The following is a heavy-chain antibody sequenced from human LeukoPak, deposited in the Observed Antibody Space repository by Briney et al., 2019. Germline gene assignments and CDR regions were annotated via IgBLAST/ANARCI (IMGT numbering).Heavy chain of an antibody. D-gene: IGHD3-22*01. J-gene: IGHJ3*02. V-gene: IGHV4-34*01. CDR2: INHRGST. CDR1: GGSFSGYY. CDR3: AKSNGYGLIDI. Sequence: PSETLSLTCAVYGGSFSGYYWSWIRQPPGKGLEWIGEINHRGSTHYNPSLKSRVTISVDTSKNQFFLKLSSVTAADTAVYYCAKSNGYGLIDIWGQGTMVTVSS.